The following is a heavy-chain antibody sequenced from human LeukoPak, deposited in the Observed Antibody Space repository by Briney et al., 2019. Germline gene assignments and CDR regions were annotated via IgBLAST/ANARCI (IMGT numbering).Heavy chain of an antibody. CDR1: GFTFSSYG. J-gene: IGHJ5*02. Sequence: GGSLRLSCAASGFTFSSYGMQWVRQAPGMGPEWVSVISHDGTVRHYADSVKGRFTISRDSSTNRLYLQMDSLRTEDTAVYYCAKEGSQYASSWFGHWGQGTLVTVSS. D-gene: IGHD2-2*01. V-gene: IGHV3-30*18. CDR3: AKEGSQYASSWFGH. CDR2: ISHDGTVR.